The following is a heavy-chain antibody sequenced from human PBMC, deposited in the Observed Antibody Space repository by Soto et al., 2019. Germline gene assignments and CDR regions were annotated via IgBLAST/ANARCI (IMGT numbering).Heavy chain of an antibody. CDR1: GVDFRGSY. Sequence: PGLSLRLSCVASGVDFRGSYMNWVRQAPGKGLEWSSYISDPGRTIHYADSVKGRFVISRDNSKDSLYLQMNDLRPDDTAVYYCAGFKEGNILGLGWLDPWGQGTRVTVSS. V-gene: IGHV3-11*01. CDR3: AGFKEGNILGLGWLDP. J-gene: IGHJ5*02. D-gene: IGHD4-4*01. CDR2: ISDPGRTI.